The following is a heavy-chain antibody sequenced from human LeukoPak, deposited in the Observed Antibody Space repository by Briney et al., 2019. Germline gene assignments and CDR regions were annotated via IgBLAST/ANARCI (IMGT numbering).Heavy chain of an antibody. J-gene: IGHJ4*02. Sequence: GGSLRLSCVASGFTLSSYSMNWVRQAPGKGLEWVSYISSGSSTIYYADSVKGRFTISRDNAKNSLYLQMNSLRDEDTAVYYCARGRATGRSGGDYWGQGTLVTVSS. V-gene: IGHV3-48*02. CDR3: ARGRATGRSGGDY. CDR2: ISSGSSTI. CDR1: GFTLSSYS. D-gene: IGHD3-9*01.